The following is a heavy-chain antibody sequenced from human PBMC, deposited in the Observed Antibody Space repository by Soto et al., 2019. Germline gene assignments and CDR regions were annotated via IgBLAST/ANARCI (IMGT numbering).Heavy chain of an antibody. V-gene: IGHV3-33*01. Sequence: QVQLVESGXXXVQPGRSLRLSCVASRFTFXXXXXHWVRQAPGKGLEWVTVIWHKGLKTDYVDSVKGRFTVSRDNSKNTLYLQMNRLRVEDTATNYCARDRGADAAIDFWGQRTLVTLSS. CDR2: IWHKGLKT. CDR3: ARDRGADAAIDF. CDR1: RFTFXXXX. J-gene: IGHJ4*02.